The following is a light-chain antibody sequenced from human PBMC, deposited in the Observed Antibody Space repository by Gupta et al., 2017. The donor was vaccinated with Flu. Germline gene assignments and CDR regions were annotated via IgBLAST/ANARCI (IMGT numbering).Light chain of an antibody. V-gene: IGLV3-21*02. J-gene: IGLJ2*01. Sequence: SYVLTQPPSVSVAPGQTARITCGGNNIGSKSVHWYQQKPAQAPVLVVYDDRDRPSGIPERFSGSNSGNTATLTISRVEAGDEADYYCQVWDSSSDHVVFGGGTKLTVL. CDR1: NIGSKS. CDR2: DDR. CDR3: QVWDSSSDHVV.